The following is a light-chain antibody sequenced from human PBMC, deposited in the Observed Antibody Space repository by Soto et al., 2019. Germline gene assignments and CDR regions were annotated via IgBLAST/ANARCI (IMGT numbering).Light chain of an antibody. Sequence: DIQMTQSPSTLSASVGDRVTITCRASQSISYRLAWYQQKPGKAPKLLIYDASNLETGVPSRFSGSGSGTDFTFTISSLQPEDIATYYCQQYDNLPLTFGQGTRLEIK. J-gene: IGKJ5*01. CDR3: QQYDNLPLT. CDR2: DAS. V-gene: IGKV1-33*01. CDR1: QSISYR.